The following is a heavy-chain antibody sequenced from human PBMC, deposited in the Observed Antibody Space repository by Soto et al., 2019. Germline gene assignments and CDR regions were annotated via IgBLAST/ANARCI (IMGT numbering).Heavy chain of an antibody. D-gene: IGHD2-8*01. CDR1: GFTVSSNY. CDR3: ARGMVLGPDAFDI. V-gene: IGHV3-53*04. CDR2: IYSGGST. J-gene: IGHJ3*02. Sequence: EVQLVESGGGLVQPGGSLRLSCAASGFTVSSNYMSWVRQAPGKGLEWVSVIYSGGSTYYADSVKGRFTISRHNSKNTLYLQMNSLRAEDTAVYYCARGMVLGPDAFDIWGQGTMVTVSS.